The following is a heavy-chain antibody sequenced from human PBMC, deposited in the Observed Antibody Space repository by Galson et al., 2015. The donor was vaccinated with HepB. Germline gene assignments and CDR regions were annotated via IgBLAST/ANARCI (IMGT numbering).Heavy chain of an antibody. D-gene: IGHD3-22*01. CDR1: GFIFNNYN. V-gene: IGHV3-21*01. CDR2: ISSDSTYI. CDR3: AKDLYYDSSGYYDY. J-gene: IGHJ4*02. Sequence: SLRLSCAASGFIFNNYNMIWVRQAPGKGLEWVSSISSDSTYIFYAASVKGRFTISRDNAKNSLSLQINNPRAEDTALYYCAKDLYYDSSGYYDYWGQGTLVTVSS.